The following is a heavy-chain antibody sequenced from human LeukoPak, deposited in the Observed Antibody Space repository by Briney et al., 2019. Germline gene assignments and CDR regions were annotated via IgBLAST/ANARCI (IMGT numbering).Heavy chain of an antibody. J-gene: IGHJ3*02. Sequence: GSLRLSCAASGFTVSSNYMSWVRQPPGKGLEWIGSIYYSGSTYYNPSLKSRVTISVDTSKNQFSLKLSSVTAADTAVYYCAREGGAYYYDSSGYPDAFDIWGQGTMVTASS. D-gene: IGHD3-22*01. V-gene: IGHV4-39*02. CDR2: IYYSGST. CDR1: GFTVSSNY. CDR3: AREGGAYYYDSSGYPDAFDI.